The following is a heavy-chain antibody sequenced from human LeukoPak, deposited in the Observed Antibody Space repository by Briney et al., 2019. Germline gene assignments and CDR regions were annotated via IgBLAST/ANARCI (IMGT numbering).Heavy chain of an antibody. D-gene: IGHD5-18*01. J-gene: IGHJ4*02. Sequence: GGSLRLSCAASGFTFSRSVMHWVRQAPGKGLEWVAVISYGGSSKFYADSVKGRFSIFRDNSKNTVFLEMNSLRPEDTAVYFCAREQGLQLWDYWGQGTLVTVSS. V-gene: IGHV3-30-3*01. CDR3: AREQGLQLWDY. CDR2: ISYGGSSK. CDR1: GFTFSRSV.